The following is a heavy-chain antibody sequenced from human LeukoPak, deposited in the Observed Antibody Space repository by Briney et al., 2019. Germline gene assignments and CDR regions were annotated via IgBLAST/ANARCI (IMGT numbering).Heavy chain of an antibody. CDR1: EDSFTNYW. CDR3: ARPARRMVRGILSAFDI. V-gene: IGHV5-51*01. CDR2: IYPGDSDT. D-gene: IGHD3-10*01. Sequence: GESLKISCKGSEDSFTNYWIGWVRQMPGKGLECMRIIYPGDSDTRYSPSFQGQVTISADKSSSTAYLQWSSLKASDTATYFCARPARRMVRGILSAFDIWGQGTMVTVSS. J-gene: IGHJ3*02.